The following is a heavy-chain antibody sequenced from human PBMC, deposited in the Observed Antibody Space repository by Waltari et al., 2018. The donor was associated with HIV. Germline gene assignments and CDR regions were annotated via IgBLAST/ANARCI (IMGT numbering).Heavy chain of an antibody. CDR1: GDTFSGYA. J-gene: IGHJ4*02. D-gene: IGHD5-12*01. CDR3: ARLISPHVASGDY. CDR2: IIPILNTA. Sequence: QVQLVQSGAEVKKPGSSVKVSCKASGDTFSGYAISWVRQAPGQGLEWMGGIIPILNTANYAQNFQGRVTITADESTSTAYMELSSLKSEDTAIYYCARLISPHVASGDYWGQGTLVTVSS. V-gene: IGHV1-69*01.